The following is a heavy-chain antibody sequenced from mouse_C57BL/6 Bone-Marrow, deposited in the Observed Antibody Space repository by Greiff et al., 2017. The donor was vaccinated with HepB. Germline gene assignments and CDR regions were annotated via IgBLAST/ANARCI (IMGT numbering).Heavy chain of an antibody. V-gene: IGHV6-3*01. J-gene: IGHJ4*01. CDR2: IRLKSDNYAT. CDR3: SHDSSYCYAMDY. Sequence: EVKVVESGGGLVQPGGSMKLSCVASGFTFSNYWMNWVRQSPEKGLEWVAQIRLKSDNYATHYAESVKGRFTISRDDSKSSVYLQMNNLRAEDTGIYYCSHDSSYCYAMDYWGQGTSVTVSS. CDR1: GFTFSNYW. D-gene: IGHD2-4*01.